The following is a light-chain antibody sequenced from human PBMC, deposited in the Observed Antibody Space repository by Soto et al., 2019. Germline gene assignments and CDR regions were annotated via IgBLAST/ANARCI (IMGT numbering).Light chain of an antibody. CDR3: SSFASSNTWV. Sequence: QSALTQPPSAYGSPGQSVTISCTGTSSDVGAYNYVSWYQQHAGKAPKLVIYEVTKRPSGVPDRFSGSKSANTASLTVSGLQAEDEADYYGSSFASSNTWVFGGGTKLTVL. CDR1: SSDVGAYNY. V-gene: IGLV2-8*01. CDR2: EVT. J-gene: IGLJ3*02.